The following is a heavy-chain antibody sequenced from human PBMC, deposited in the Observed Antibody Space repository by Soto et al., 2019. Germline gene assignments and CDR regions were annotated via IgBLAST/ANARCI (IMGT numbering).Heavy chain of an antibody. V-gene: IGHV4-61*01. CDR2: IYYSGST. Sequence: SETLSLTCTVSGGSVSSGSYYWSWIRQPPGKGLEWIGYIYYSGSTNYNPSLKSRVTISVDTSKNQFSLKLSSVTAADTAVYYCASANDYGDYVYDYWGQGTLVTVSS. CDR1: GGSVSSGSYY. CDR3: ASANDYGDYVYDY. D-gene: IGHD4-17*01. J-gene: IGHJ4*02.